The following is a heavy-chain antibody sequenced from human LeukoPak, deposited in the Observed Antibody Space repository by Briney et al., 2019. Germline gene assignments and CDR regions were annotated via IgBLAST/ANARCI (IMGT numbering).Heavy chain of an antibody. CDR3: ARDGAPNYYGSGSPTCYFDY. V-gene: IGHV3-64*01. CDR1: GFTFSSYA. CDR2: ISSNGGST. Sequence: PGGSLRLSCAASGFTFSSYAMHWVRQAPGKGLEYVSAISSNGGSTYYANSVKGRFTISRDNSKNTLYLQMGSLRAEDMAVYYCARDGAPNYYGSGSPTCYFDYWGQGTLVTVSS. J-gene: IGHJ4*02. D-gene: IGHD3-10*01.